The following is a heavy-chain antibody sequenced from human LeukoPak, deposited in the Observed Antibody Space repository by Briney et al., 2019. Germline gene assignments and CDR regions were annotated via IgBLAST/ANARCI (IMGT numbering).Heavy chain of an antibody. CDR2: IYYSGST. V-gene: IGHV4-39*01. D-gene: IGHD1-20*01. J-gene: IGHJ4*02. CDR1: GGSISSSSYY. Sequence: SETLSLTCTVSGGSISSSSYYWGWLRQPPGKGLEWIGSIYYSGSTYYNPSLKSRVTISVDTSKNQFSLKLSSVTAADTAVYYCARGPILTGTKYYFDYWGQGTLVTVSS. CDR3: ARGPILTGTKYYFDY.